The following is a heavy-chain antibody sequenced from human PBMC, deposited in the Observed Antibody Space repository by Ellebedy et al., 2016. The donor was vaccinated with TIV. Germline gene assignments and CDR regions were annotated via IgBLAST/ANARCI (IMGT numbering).Heavy chain of an antibody. Sequence: AASVKVSCKASGYIFTNYDINWVRQPPGQGLSWVGYISAPRGKAGYGLQFQGRVTMSSTTSMGTAYMELSRRMSDDTAVYYCARGIERGVDYWGQGTLVTVSS. CDR3: ARGIERGVDY. V-gene: IGHV1-8*01. D-gene: IGHD3-16*01. CDR2: ISAPRGKA. CDR1: GYIFTNYD. J-gene: IGHJ4*02.